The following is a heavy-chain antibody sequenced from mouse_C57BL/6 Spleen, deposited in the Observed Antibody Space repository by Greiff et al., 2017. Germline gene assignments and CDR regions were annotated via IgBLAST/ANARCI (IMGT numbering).Heavy chain of an antibody. CDR3: ARIYYYGSSLYYAMDY. CDR2: IDPANGNT. J-gene: IGHJ4*01. CDR1: GFNIKNTY. V-gene: IGHV14-3*01. D-gene: IGHD1-1*01. Sequence: EVKLQESVAELVRPGASVKLSCTASGFNIKNTYMHWVKQRPEQGLEWIGRIDPANGNTKYAPKFQGKATITADTSSNTAYLQLSSLTSEDTAIYYCARIYYYGSSLYYAMDYWGQGTSVTVSS.